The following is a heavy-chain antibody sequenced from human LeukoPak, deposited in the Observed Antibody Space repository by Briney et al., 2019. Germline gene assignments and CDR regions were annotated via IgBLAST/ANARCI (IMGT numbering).Heavy chain of an antibody. Sequence: GGSLRLSCAASGFTFSSYAVSWVRQAPGKGLEWVSAISGSGGSTYYADSVKGRFTISRDNSKNTLYLQMNSLRAEDTAVYYCAKVIFIAVAGTDPDAFDIWGQGTMVTVSS. CDR3: AKVIFIAVAGTDPDAFDI. CDR2: ISGSGGST. J-gene: IGHJ3*02. CDR1: GFTFSSYA. V-gene: IGHV3-23*01. D-gene: IGHD6-19*01.